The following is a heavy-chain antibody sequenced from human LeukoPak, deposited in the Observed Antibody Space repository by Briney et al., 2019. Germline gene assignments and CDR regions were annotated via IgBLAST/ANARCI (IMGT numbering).Heavy chain of an antibody. CDR2: IWYDGSNK. CDR3: ASVDRHSTSTFDY. D-gene: IGHD2-15*01. Sequence: PGRSLRLSCAASGFTFSSYGMHWVRQAPGKGLEWVAVIWYDGSNKYYADSVKGRFTISRDNSKNTLYLQMNSLRAEDTAVYYCASVDRHSTSTFDYWGQGTLVTVSS. J-gene: IGHJ4*02. CDR1: GFTFSSYG. V-gene: IGHV3-33*01.